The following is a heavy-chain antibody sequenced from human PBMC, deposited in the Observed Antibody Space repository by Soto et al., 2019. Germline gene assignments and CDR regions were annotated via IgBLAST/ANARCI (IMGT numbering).Heavy chain of an antibody. CDR3: ARGSSYFFVKSSYYSERWCDF. CDR2: IYSGGST. D-gene: IGHD3-22*01. V-gene: IGHV3-53*01. J-gene: IGHJ4*02. Sequence: GGSLRLSCAASGFTVGRNYMNWVRQAPGKGLVWVSGIYSGGSTNYADSVKGRLTISRGTSKYTPYLPMNSLRANDTAVYYCARGSSYFFVKSSYYSERWCDFGGTAPLV. CDR1: GFTVGRNY.